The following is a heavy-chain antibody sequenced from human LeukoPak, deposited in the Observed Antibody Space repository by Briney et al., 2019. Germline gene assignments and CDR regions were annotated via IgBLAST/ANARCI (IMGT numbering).Heavy chain of an antibody. CDR2: INHYGST. D-gene: IGHD2-21*02. CDR3: ARHTGYQGDLDYFDS. CDR1: GGSFSGYY. J-gene: IGHJ4*02. V-gene: IGHV4-34*01. Sequence: PSETLSLTCAVYGGSFSGYYWNWIRQPRGKGLEWIGEINHYGSTKYSPSLKSRVTISVDTSKNQFSLKLTSVTAADTALYYCARHTGYQGDLDYFDSWGQGTLVTVSS.